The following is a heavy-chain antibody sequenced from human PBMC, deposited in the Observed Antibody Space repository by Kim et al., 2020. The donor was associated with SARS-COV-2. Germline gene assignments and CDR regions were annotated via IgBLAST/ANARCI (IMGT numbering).Heavy chain of an antibody. V-gene: IGHV3-30*18. Sequence: GGSLRLSCAASGFTFSSYGMHWVRQAPGKGLEWVAVISYDGSNKYYADSVKGRFTISRDNSKNTLYLQMNSLRAEDTAVYYCAKDQEWELHYYYGMDVWGQGTTVTVSS. J-gene: IGHJ6*02. CDR2: ISYDGSNK. D-gene: IGHD1-26*01. CDR3: AKDQEWELHYYYGMDV. CDR1: GFTFSSYG.